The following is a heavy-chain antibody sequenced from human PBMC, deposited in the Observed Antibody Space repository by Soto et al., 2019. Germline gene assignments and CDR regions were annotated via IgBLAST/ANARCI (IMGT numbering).Heavy chain of an antibody. J-gene: IGHJ4*02. D-gene: IGHD1-26*01. CDR3: ARVGVGATKGVFDY. V-gene: IGHV3-21*01. CDR2: ISNSSSYI. CDR1: GFTFSSYS. Sequence: EVQLVESGGGLVKPGGSLRLSCAASGFTFSSYSMNWVRQAPGKGLEWVSSISNSSSYIYYANSVKGRFTTSRDNAKNSLYLQMNSLRAEDTAVYYCARVGVGATKGVFDYWGQGTLVTVSS.